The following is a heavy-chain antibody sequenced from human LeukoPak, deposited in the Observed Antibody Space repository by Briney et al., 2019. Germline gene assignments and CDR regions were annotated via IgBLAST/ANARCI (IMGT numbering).Heavy chain of an antibody. CDR2: INPSGGST. D-gene: IGHD3-3*01. CDR3: AREKDARITIFGVVPQGFDP. CDR1: GYTFTSYY. J-gene: IGHJ5*02. Sequence: ASVKVSCKASGYTFTSYYMHWVRQAPGQGLEWMGIINPSGGSTSYAQRFQGRVFMTRDTSTSTVYMELSSLRSEDTAVYYCAREKDARITIFGVVPQGFDPWGQGTLVTVSS. V-gene: IGHV1-46*01.